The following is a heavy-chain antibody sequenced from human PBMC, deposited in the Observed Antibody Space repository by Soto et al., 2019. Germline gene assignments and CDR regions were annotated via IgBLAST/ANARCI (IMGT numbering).Heavy chain of an antibody. CDR2: ISGSGGDT. CDR1: GFTFSIYA. Sequence: EGSLRLSCAASGFTFSIYAMSWVRQAPGKGLEWVSAISGSGGDTYYADSVKGRFTISRDKSKNTLYLQMNSLRAEDMAVYYCAKNGPVWFGESARRKFDYWGQGTLVTVSS. J-gene: IGHJ4*02. V-gene: IGHV3-23*01. CDR3: AKNGPVWFGESARRKFDY. D-gene: IGHD3-10*01.